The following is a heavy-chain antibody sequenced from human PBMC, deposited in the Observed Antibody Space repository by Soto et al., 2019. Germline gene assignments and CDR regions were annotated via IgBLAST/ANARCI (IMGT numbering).Heavy chain of an antibody. Sequence: VQLVESGGGLVQPGRSLRLSCAASGFTFDDYAMHWVRQAPGKGLEWVSGISWNSGSIGYADSVKGRFTISRDNAKNSLYLQMNSLRAEDTALYYCAKDSGDFWSGYQPNWFDPWGQGTLVTVSS. V-gene: IGHV3-9*01. CDR2: ISWNSGSI. J-gene: IGHJ5*02. CDR3: AKDSGDFWSGYQPNWFDP. D-gene: IGHD3-3*01. CDR1: GFTFDDYA.